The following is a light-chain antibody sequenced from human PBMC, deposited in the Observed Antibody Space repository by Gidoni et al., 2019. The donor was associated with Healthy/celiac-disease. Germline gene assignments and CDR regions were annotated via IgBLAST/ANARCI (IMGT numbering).Light chain of an antibody. V-gene: IGKV1-33*01. Sequence: DIHMPQSPSSLSASVGDRVTITCQASQDISNYLNWYQQKPGKAPKLLIYDASNLETGVPSRFSGSGSGTDFTFTISSLQPEDIATYYCQQYDNLPSFXPXTKVDIK. J-gene: IGKJ3*01. CDR1: QDISNY. CDR2: DAS. CDR3: QQYDNLPS.